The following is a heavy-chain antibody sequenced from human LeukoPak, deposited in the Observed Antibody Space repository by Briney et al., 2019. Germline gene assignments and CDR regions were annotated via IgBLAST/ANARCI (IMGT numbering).Heavy chain of an antibody. CDR3: AREQPGSGYDYEDIVDY. CDR1: GFTFSSYS. CDR2: ISSSSSYI. Sequence: GGSLRLSCAASGFTFSSYSMNWVRQAPGEGLGWVSSISSSSSYIYYADSVKGRFTISRDNAKNSLYLQMNSLRAEDTAVYYCAREQPGSGYDYEDIVDYWGQGTLVTVSS. D-gene: IGHD5-12*01. V-gene: IGHV3-21*01. J-gene: IGHJ4*02.